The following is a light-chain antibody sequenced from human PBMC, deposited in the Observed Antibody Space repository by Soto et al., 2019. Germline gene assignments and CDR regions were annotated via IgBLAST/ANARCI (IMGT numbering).Light chain of an antibody. Sequence: QSALTQPPSASATPGQRVIISCSGSSANIGSNTVNWYPHLPGTAPKLLIYSNNQRPSGVPDRFSGSKSGTSASLAISGLQSEDEADYYCAAWYDSLNGPVFGGGTKLTVL. CDR2: SNN. CDR1: SANIGSNT. CDR3: AAWYDSLNGPV. J-gene: IGLJ3*02. V-gene: IGLV1-44*01.